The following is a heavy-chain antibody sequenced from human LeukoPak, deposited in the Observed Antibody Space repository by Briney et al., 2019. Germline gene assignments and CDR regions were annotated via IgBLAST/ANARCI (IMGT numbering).Heavy chain of an antibody. J-gene: IGHJ3*02. V-gene: IGHV1-69*13. Sequence: GASVKVSCKASGGTFSSYAISWVRQAPGQGLEWMGGIIPIFGTANYAQKFQGRVTTTADESTSTAYMELSSLRSEDTAVYYCAREDGGGAFDIWGQGTMVTVSS. CDR1: GGTFSSYA. D-gene: IGHD4-23*01. CDR3: AREDGGGAFDI. CDR2: IIPIFGTA.